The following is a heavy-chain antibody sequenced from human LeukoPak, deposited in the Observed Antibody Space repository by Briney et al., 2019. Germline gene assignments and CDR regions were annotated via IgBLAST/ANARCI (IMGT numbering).Heavy chain of an antibody. CDR2: IVGGGDPT. D-gene: IGHD5-24*01. Sequence: GGSLRLSCAASGFTFSSFAMTWVRQAPGKGLEWVSAIVGGGDPTHYADSVRGRFTISRDNSKNTLNLQMNSLRAEDTAVYYCARSRDGYNTLDYWGQGTLVTVSS. J-gene: IGHJ4*02. V-gene: IGHV3-23*01. CDR3: ARSRDGYNTLDY. CDR1: GFTFSSFA.